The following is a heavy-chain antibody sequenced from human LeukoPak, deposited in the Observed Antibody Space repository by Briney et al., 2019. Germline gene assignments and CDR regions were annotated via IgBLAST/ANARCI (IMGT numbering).Heavy chain of an antibody. CDR3: ARLRHDNSGPFDY. Sequence: GASVKVSCKASGHTFTGYYMHWVRQAPGQGLEWMGAINPSGGRTSYAQKFQGRVTMTRDTSTSTVYMELSSLRSEDAAVYYCARLRHDNSGPFDYWGQGTLVTVSS. D-gene: IGHD3-22*01. CDR1: GHTFTGYY. V-gene: IGHV1-46*01. J-gene: IGHJ4*02. CDR2: INPSGGRT.